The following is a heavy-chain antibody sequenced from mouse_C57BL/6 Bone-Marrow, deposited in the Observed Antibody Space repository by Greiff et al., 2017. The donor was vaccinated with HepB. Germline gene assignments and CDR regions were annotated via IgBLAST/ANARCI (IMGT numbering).Heavy chain of an antibody. V-gene: IGHV3-6*01. Sequence: ESGPGLVKPSQSLSLTCSVTGYSITSGYYWNWIRQFPGNKLEWMGYISYDGSNNYNPSLKNRISITRDTSKNQFFLKLNSVTTEDTATYYCARVGVTTASYYFDYWGQGTTLTVSS. CDR3: ARVGVTTASYYFDY. J-gene: IGHJ2*01. D-gene: IGHD1-2*01. CDR1: GYSITSGYY. CDR2: ISYDGSN.